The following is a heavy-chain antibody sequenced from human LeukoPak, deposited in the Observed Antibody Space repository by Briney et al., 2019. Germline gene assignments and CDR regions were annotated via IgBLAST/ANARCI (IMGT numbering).Heavy chain of an antibody. CDR2: IKSDGSST. V-gene: IGHV3-74*01. CDR1: GFTFSSYA. CDR3: ARDGFLGLVNAYLDY. Sequence: GGSLRLSCAASGFTFSSYAMHWVRQAPGKGLEWVSRIKSDGSSTNYADSVQGRVTISRDNARNTVYLQMSSLRADDTAVYYCARDGFLGLVNAYLDYWGPGNPVTVSS. D-gene: IGHD2/OR15-2a*01. J-gene: IGHJ4*02.